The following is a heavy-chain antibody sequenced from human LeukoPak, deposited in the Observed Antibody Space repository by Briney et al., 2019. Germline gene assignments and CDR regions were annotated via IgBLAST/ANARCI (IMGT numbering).Heavy chain of an antibody. CDR3: ARRFLTGLGGNWFDP. J-gene: IGHJ5*02. CDR2: ISASGGST. V-gene: IGHV3-23*01. D-gene: IGHD3-16*01. Sequence: PGGSLRLSCAASGFTFSTHAMSWVRQAPGKGLEWVSDISASGGSTYYADSVRGRFTISRDNAEKSLYLQMDSLRAEDTAVYYCARRFLTGLGGNWFDPWGQGTLVTVSS. CDR1: GFTFSTHA.